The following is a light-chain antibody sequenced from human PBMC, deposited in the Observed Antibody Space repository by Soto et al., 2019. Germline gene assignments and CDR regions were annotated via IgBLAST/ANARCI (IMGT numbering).Light chain of an antibody. CDR1: QSVASSY. V-gene: IGKV3-20*01. CDR3: HHFGSLPET. Sequence: EVVLTQSPGTLSLSPGERVTLSCRARQSVASSYLAWYQQKPGRAPRLLFDSASSRATAIPDRFSVSGSVTDFTLTISRLEHEDFAVYYCHHFGSLPETFGQGTIVV. CDR2: SAS. J-gene: IGKJ1*01.